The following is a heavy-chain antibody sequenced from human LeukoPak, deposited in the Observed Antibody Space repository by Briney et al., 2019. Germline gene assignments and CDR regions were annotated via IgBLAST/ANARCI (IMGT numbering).Heavy chain of an antibody. CDR1: GFTFSSYW. CDR2: IKQDGSEK. V-gene: IGHV3-7*01. J-gene: IGHJ4*02. CDR3: ARGAYYYGSGSHRPLYYFDY. Sequence: PGGSLRLSCAASGFTFSSYWMSWVRQAPGKGLEWVANIKQDGSEKYYVDSVKGRFNISRDNAKNSLYLQMNSLRAEDTAVYYCARGAYYYGSGSHRPLYYFDYWGQGTLVTVSS. D-gene: IGHD3-10*01.